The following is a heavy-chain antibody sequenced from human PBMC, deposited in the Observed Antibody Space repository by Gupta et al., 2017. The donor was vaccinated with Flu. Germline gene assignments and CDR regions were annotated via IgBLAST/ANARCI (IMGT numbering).Heavy chain of an antibody. V-gene: IGHV3-30*03. CDR1: GFTFNNYG. D-gene: IGHD3-16*01. CDR2: ISYDGSYK. CDR3: ARDSSRDNFVLGFGDY. Sequence: QVQLVESGGGVVQPERSLRLSCAASGFTFNNYGMHWVRQAPGKGLEWVALISYDGSYKHHADSVKGRFTISRDNSKDTLYLQMNSLRSGDTAVYYCARDSSRDNFVLGFGDYWGQGILVTVSS. J-gene: IGHJ4*02.